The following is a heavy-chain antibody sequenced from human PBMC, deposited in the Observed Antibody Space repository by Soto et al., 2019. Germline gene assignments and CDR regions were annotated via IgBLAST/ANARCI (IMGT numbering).Heavy chain of an antibody. D-gene: IGHD2-2*01. V-gene: IGHV3-33*01. CDR2: IWYDGSNK. CDR1: GFTFSSYG. CDR3: ARARVVGGSGMDV. J-gene: IGHJ6*02. Sequence: GGSLRLSCAASGFTFSSYGMHWVRQAPGKGLEWVAVIWYDGSNKYHADSVKGRFTISRDNSKNTLYLQMNSLRAEDTAVYYCARARVVGGSGMDVWGQGTTVTVSS.